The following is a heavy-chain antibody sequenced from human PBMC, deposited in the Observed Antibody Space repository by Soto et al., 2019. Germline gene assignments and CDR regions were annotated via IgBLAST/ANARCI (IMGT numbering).Heavy chain of an antibody. CDR3: ARGVLLWFGESPNYFDY. D-gene: IGHD3-10*01. J-gene: IGHJ4*02. CDR1: GGSISSGGYS. Sequence: PSETLSLTCAVSGGSISSGGYSWSWIRQPPGKGLEWIGYIYHSGSTYYNPSLKSRVTISVDRSKNQFSLKLSSVTAADTAVYYCARGVLLWFGESPNYFDYWGQGTLVTVSS. V-gene: IGHV4-30-2*01. CDR2: IYHSGST.